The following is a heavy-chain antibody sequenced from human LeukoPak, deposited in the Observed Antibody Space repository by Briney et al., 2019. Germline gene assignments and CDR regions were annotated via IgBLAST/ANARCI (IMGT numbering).Heavy chain of an antibody. J-gene: IGHJ4*02. D-gene: IGHD6-19*01. CDR3: ARDRSSGWLWSIDY. Sequence: GGSLRLSCAASGFTFSIYAMHWVRQAPGKGLEWVAVISYDGSNKYYADSVKGRFTISRDNSKNTLYLQMNSLRAEDTAVYYCARDRSSGWLWSIDYWGQGTLVTVSS. CDR2: ISYDGSNK. CDR1: GFTFSIYA. V-gene: IGHV3-30-3*01.